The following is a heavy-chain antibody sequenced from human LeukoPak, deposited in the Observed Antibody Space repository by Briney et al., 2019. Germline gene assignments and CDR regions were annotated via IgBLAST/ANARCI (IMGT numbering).Heavy chain of an antibody. CDR2: IRYDGSNK. J-gene: IGHJ4*02. CDR1: GFTFSSYG. V-gene: IGHV3-30*02. CDR3: AKDHSGDLDY. D-gene: IGHD3-3*01. Sequence: QTGGSLRLSCAASGFTFSSYGMQWVRQAPGKGLEWVAFIRYDGSNKYYADSVKGRFTISRDNSKNTLYLQMNSLRAEDTAVYYCAKDHSGDLDYWGQGTLVTVSS.